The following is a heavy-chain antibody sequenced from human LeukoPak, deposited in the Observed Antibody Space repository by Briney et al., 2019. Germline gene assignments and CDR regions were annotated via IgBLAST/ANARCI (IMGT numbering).Heavy chain of an antibody. Sequence: GGSLRLSCGASGFTLSSYAMSWVRQAPGKGLEWVSAISSSGGSTYYADSVKGRFTISRDKSKNTLYLQMNSLRAEDTAVYYCAKDPYSGYDYGYFDYWGQGTLVTVSS. J-gene: IGHJ4*02. CDR1: GFTLSSYA. CDR3: AKDPYSGYDYGYFDY. V-gene: IGHV3-23*01. CDR2: ISSSGGST. D-gene: IGHD5-12*01.